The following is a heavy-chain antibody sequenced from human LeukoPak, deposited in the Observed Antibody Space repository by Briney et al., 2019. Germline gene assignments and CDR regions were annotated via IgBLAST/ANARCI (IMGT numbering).Heavy chain of an antibody. D-gene: IGHD2-15*01. V-gene: IGHV4-59*01. CDR2: IYYSGST. CDR3: ARVVAAKYYFDY. Sequence: PGGSLRLSCAASGFTFSSYWMSWVRQAPGKGLEWIGYIYYSGSTNYNPSLKSRVTISVDTSKNQFSLKLSSVTAADTAVYYCARVVAAKYYFDYWGQGTLVTVSS. CDR1: GFTFSSYW. J-gene: IGHJ4*02.